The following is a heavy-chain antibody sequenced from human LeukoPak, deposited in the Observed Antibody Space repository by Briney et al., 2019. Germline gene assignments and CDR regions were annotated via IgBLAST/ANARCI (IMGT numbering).Heavy chain of an antibody. CDR1: GFTFSSYS. D-gene: IGHD2-2*01. CDR2: IKQDGSEK. J-gene: IGHJ6*03. V-gene: IGHV3-7*01. CDR3: ARDGKPREDIVVVPAANYYYYYYMDV. Sequence: PGGSLRLSCAASGFTFSSYSMNWVRQAPGKGLEWVANIKQDGSEKYYVDSVKGRFTISRDNAKNSLYLQMNSLRAEDTAVYYCARDGKPREDIVVVPAANYYYYYYMDVWGKGTTVTVSS.